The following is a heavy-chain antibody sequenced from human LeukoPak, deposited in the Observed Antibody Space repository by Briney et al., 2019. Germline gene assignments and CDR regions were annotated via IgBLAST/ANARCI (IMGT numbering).Heavy chain of an antibody. J-gene: IGHJ4*02. D-gene: IGHD6-13*01. CDR3: ARDSGPPGIAAAGISSGGDY. CDR1: GFTFSSYA. CDR2: ISYDGSNK. Sequence: GGSLRLSCAASGFTFSSYAMHWVRQAPGKGLEWVAVISYDGSNKYYADSVKGRFTISRDNSKNTPYLQMNSLRAEDTAVYYCARDSGPPGIAAAGISSGGDYWGQGTLVTVSS. V-gene: IGHV3-30*04.